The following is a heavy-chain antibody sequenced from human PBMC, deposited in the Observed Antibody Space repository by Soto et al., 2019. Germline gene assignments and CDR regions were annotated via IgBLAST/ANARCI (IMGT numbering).Heavy chain of an antibody. J-gene: IGHJ5*02. CDR3: ARDPTSLYGGNSDWFDP. CDR2: IKQDGSEK. CDR1: GFTFSSYW. Sequence: GGSLRLSCAASGFTFSSYWMSWVRQAPGKGLEWVANIKQDGSEKYYVDSVKGRFTISRDNAKNSLYLQMNSLRAEDTAVYYGARDPTSLYGGNSDWFDPWGQGTLVTVSS. V-gene: IGHV3-7*03. D-gene: IGHD4-17*01.